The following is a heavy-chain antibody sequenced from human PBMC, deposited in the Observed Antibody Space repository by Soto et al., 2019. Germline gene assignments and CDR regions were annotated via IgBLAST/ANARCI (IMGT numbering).Heavy chain of an antibody. D-gene: IGHD3-10*01. Sequence: GGSLRLSCAASGFTVSSNYMSWVRQAPGKGLEWVSVIYSGGSTYYADSVKGRFTISRDNSKNTLYLQMNSLRAEDTAVYYCARDWYGSGSYRRYYYGMDVWGQGTTVTVSS. CDR2: IYSGGST. CDR3: ARDWYGSGSYRRYYYGMDV. J-gene: IGHJ6*02. V-gene: IGHV3-53*01. CDR1: GFTVSSNY.